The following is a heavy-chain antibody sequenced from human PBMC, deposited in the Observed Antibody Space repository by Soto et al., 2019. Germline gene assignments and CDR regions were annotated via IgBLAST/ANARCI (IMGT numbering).Heavy chain of an antibody. CDR2: SVPTLGMA. V-gene: IGHV1-69*02. Sequence: QVHLVQSVAEVKKPGSSVKVSCKASGDTFTDHTVTWVRQAPGQGLEWMGRSVPTLGMANYAQTFQGRVTITADTSMTTAYLELTGLTSDDSAVYYCASGDCSGGRCYSDFDFWGQGTLVTVSS. D-gene: IGHD2-15*01. J-gene: IGHJ4*02. CDR1: GDTFTDHT. CDR3: ASGDCSGGRCYSDFDF.